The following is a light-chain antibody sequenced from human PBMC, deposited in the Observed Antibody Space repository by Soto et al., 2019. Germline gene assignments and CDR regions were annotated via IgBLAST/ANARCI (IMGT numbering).Light chain of an antibody. CDR3: SSHTSGSTLV. Sequence: QSALTQPASVSGSPGQSIAISCTGTSGDVGGYDYVSWYQQHPDKAPKLMIYEVTNRPSWVSNRFSGSKSGNTASLTISGLQPEDEADYYCSSHTSGSTLVFGSGTKLAVL. CDR2: EVT. CDR1: SGDVGGYDY. V-gene: IGLV2-14*01. J-gene: IGLJ1*01.